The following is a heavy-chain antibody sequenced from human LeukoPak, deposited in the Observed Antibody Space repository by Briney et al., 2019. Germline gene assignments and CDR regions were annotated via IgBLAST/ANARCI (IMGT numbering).Heavy chain of an antibody. CDR3: ARQSAYYDILTGYSPDAFDI. V-gene: IGHV1-18*01. Sequence: ASVKVSCKASGYTFSSYGFSWVRQAPGQGLEWMGWINTYNGNTDYVQKFQGRVTMTTDTSTSTAYMELRSLRSDDTAVYYCARQSAYYDILTGYSPDAFDIWGQGTMVTVSS. CDR1: GYTFSSYG. J-gene: IGHJ3*02. D-gene: IGHD3-9*01. CDR2: INTYNGNT.